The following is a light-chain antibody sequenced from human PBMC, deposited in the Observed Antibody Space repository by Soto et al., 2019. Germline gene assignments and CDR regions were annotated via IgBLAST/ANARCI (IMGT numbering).Light chain of an antibody. CDR3: QQYDSSSLT. CDR2: DAS. Sequence: DIQMTQSPSTLSASVGDGVSITCRASQNISVWLAWYQQRPGKAPKFLIYDASSLETGVPSRFSGSGSGTAFSLTIRSLQPDDFATYYCQQYDSSSLTFGQGTTLEIK. J-gene: IGKJ2*01. V-gene: IGKV1-5*01. CDR1: QNISVW.